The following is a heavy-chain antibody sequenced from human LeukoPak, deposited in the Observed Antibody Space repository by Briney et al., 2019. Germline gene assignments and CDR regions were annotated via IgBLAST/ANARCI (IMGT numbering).Heavy chain of an antibody. D-gene: IGHD3-3*01. CDR3: ARGPLRFLEWLPLDY. V-gene: IGHV4-59*02. Sequence: SETLSLTCTVSGGSVSDYHWSWIRQPPGKGLEYIGYIYNSGRTFYNPSLKSRVTISADTSKKQFSLKLSSVTAADTAVYYCARGPLRFLEWLPLDYWGQGTLVTVSS. J-gene: IGHJ4*02. CDR2: IYNSGRT. CDR1: GGSVSDYH.